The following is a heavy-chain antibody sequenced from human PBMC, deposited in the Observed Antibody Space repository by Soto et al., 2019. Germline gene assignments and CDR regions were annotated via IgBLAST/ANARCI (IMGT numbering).Heavy chain of an antibody. J-gene: IGHJ6*03. CDR3: ARVLDMGYYYMDV. CDR1: GFTFSSYS. V-gene: IGHV3-21*01. Sequence: GGSLRLSCAASGFTFSSYSMNWVRQAPGKGLEWVSSISSSSSYIYYADSVKGRFTISRDNAKNSLYLQMNSLRAEDTAVYYCARVLDMGYYYMDVWGKGTTVTVSS. CDR2: ISSSSSYI. D-gene: IGHD2-2*03.